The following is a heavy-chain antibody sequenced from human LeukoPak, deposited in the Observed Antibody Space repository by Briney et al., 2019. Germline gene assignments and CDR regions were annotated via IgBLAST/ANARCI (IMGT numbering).Heavy chain of an antibody. Sequence: GGSLRLSCAASGFDFSSNSMSWVRQAPGKGLEWVSVIFSGGSTNYANSMKGRFTISRDNSKNTLYLQMNSLRGEDTAVYYCAAWRGSNWFDYWGQGTQVTVSS. CDR2: IFSGGST. J-gene: IGHJ4*02. D-gene: IGHD6-13*01. V-gene: IGHV3-53*01. CDR1: GFDFSSNS. CDR3: AAWRGSNWFDY.